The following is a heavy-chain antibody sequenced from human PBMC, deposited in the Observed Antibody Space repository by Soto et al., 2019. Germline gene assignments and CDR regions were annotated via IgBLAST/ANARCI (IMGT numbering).Heavy chain of an antibody. CDR2: INAGNGNT. D-gene: IGHD2-2*01. V-gene: IGHV1-3*05. CDR1: GYTFTTYA. Sequence: QVQLMQSGAEEKKPGASVKVSCKASGYTFTTYAMHWVRQAPGQRLEWMGWINAGNGNTKYSQKFQGRVTITRDTTTXTAYMELSSLRSEDTAVYYCAREAIVLVPADNYYYYYGMDVWGQGTTVTVSS. CDR3: AREAIVLVPADNYYYYYGMDV. J-gene: IGHJ6*02.